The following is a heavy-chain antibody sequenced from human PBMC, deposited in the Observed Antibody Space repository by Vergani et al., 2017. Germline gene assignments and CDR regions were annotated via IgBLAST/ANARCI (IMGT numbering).Heavy chain of an antibody. Sequence: EVQLLESGGDLVQPGGSLRLSCAASGFTFNHYAMNWVRQAPGKGLEWVSGMSGSGGSTYYAGSVKGRFTMSRDSSKNTLYLQMNSLSAGDTAVYYCAKSNPRKSGYEYLYYFHAMDVWGQGTTVTVSS. CDR2: MSGSGGST. V-gene: IGHV3-23*01. D-gene: IGHD5-12*01. CDR3: AKSNPRKSGYEYLYYFHAMDV. CDR1: GFTFNHYA. J-gene: IGHJ6*02.